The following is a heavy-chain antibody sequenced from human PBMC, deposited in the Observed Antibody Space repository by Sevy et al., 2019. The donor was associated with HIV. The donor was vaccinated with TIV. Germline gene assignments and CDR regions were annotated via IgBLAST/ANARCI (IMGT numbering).Heavy chain of an antibody. J-gene: IGHJ5*02. CDR2: INPNTGGT. Sequence: ASMKVSCKASGYSFTDYYLHWVRQAPGQGLEWMGRINPNTGGTNSAERFQGRVTLTTDTSMSTAYMELSRLTFDDTAVYFCAKATSYCGGDCYSGTWGQGTLVTVSS. CDR1: GYSFTDYY. V-gene: IGHV1-2*06. CDR3: AKATSYCGGDCYSGT. D-gene: IGHD2-21*02.